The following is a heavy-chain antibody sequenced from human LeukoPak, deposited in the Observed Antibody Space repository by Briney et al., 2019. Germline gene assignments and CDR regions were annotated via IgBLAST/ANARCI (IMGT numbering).Heavy chain of an antibody. J-gene: IGHJ4*02. Sequence: GGSLRLPCAASGFTFRSYGMHWVRQAPGKGLEWVAVISYDGGSKYYADSVKGRFTISRDNSKNTLYLQMNSLRAEDTAVYYCAKDMYYYDSSGYLFDYWGQGTLVTVSS. CDR3: AKDMYYYDSSGYLFDY. D-gene: IGHD3-22*01. CDR2: ISYDGGSK. V-gene: IGHV3-30*18. CDR1: GFTFRSYG.